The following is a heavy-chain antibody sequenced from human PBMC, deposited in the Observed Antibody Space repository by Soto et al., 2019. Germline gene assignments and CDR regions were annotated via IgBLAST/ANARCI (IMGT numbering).Heavy chain of an antibody. CDR3: ANYYGDHAGGEFFQH. V-gene: IGHV3-23*01. CDR2: ITGSGRST. J-gene: IGHJ1*01. CDR1: GFTFSNYA. Sequence: EVQLLESGGDLVQPGGSLRLSCALSGFTFSNYAMNWVRQAPGKGLEWVSAITGSGRSTYYAESVKGRFTISRDNSKNTLYLQMNSLRAEDTAVYYWANYYGDHAGGEFFQHWGQGTLVTVSS. D-gene: IGHD4-17*01.